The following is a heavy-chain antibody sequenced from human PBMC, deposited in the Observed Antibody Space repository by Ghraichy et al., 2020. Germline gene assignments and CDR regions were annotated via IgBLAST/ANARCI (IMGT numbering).Heavy chain of an antibody. CDR3: ARRWRAGAAWDY. V-gene: IGHV4-61*08. D-gene: IGHD6-19*01. CDR2: ISSRGTT. CDR1: GDSVSSEADY. Sequence: SETLSLTCTVSGDSVSSEADYWSWIRQPPGKGLEWIGYISSRGTTFYNPSLRGRVTISLDTSKNQFSLNLSFVTAADTAVFYCARRWRAGAAWDYWGQGTLVTVSS. J-gene: IGHJ4*02.